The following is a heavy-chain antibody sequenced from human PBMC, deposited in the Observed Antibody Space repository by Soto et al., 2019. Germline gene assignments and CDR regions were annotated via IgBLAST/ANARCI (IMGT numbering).Heavy chain of an antibody. V-gene: IGHV1-69*13. CDR2: IIPIFGTA. CDR1: GGTFSSYA. J-gene: IGHJ6*02. Sequence: SVKVSCKASGGTFSSYAISWVRQAPGQGLEWMGGIIPIFGTANYAQKFQGRVTITADESTSTAYMELSSLRSEDTAVYYCARVPARVTIFGVRNQGGGYYYYYGMDVWGQGTTVTVS. D-gene: IGHD3-3*01. CDR3: ARVPARVTIFGVRNQGGGYYYYYGMDV.